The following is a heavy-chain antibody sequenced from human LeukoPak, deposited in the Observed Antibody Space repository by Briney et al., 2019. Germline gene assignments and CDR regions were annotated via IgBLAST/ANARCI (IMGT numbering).Heavy chain of an antibody. CDR2: INPNSGGT. Sequence: GASVKVSCKASGYTFTGYYMHWVRQAPGQGLEWMGWINPNSGGTNYAQKFQGRVTMTRDTSISTAYMELSRLRSDDTAVYYCARSHVHDDYGDPWDFDYWGQGTLVTVSS. V-gene: IGHV1-2*02. D-gene: IGHD4-17*01. J-gene: IGHJ4*02. CDR1: GYTFTGYY. CDR3: ARSHVHDDYGDPWDFDY.